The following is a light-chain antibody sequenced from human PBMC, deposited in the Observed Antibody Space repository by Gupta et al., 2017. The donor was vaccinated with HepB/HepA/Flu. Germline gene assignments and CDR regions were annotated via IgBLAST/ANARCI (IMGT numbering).Light chain of an antibody. V-gene: IGKV1-39*01. CDR2: AAS. CDR3: QQSYMTPDT. J-gene: IGKJ4*01. Sequence: DIQMTQSPSSLSASVGDRVIITCRASQRISKFLNWYQQKPGKAPRLLVYAASNLQSGVPSRFRGSGSGTDFSLTISSLQPEDLATYYCQQSYMTPDTFGGGTKVEIK. CDR1: QRISKF.